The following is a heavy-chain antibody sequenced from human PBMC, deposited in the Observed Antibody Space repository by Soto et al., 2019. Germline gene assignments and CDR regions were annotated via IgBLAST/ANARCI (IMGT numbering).Heavy chain of an antibody. CDR1: GFTVSSNY. CDR3: VRGDGYNFWDC. CDR2: IYIAGTT. D-gene: IGHD1-1*01. V-gene: IGHV3-53*01. Sequence: GGSLRLSCAASGFTVSSNYMSWVRQAPGKGLEWVSVIYIAGTTYYADFVKGRSIISRDNPKNTVYLQINSLRAEDTAMYYCVRGDGYNFWDCWGQGA. J-gene: IGHJ4*02.